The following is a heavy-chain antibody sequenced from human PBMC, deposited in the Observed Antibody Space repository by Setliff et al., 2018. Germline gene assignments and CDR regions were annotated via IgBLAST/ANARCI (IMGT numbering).Heavy chain of an antibody. CDR1: GFTFSNAW. CDR3: AKGGYSGSHYFDY. J-gene: IGHJ4*02. CDR2: FKSKSDGGTA. Sequence: GGSLRLSCAASGFTFSNAWMSWVRQVPGKGLEWVGRFKSKSDGGTADYAAPVKGRFTISRDDSKSTMYLQMNSLRAEDTAIYYCAKGGYSGSHYFDYWGQGTLVTVSS. D-gene: IGHD1-26*01. V-gene: IGHV3-15*05.